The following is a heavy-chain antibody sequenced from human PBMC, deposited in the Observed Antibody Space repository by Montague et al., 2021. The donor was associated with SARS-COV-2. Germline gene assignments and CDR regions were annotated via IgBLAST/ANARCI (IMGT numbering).Heavy chain of an antibody. CDR3: AREAYYYDSSGYYGGGYYYYGMDV. D-gene: IGHD3-22*01. CDR1: GYSISSGYY. J-gene: IGHJ6*02. Sequence: SETLSLTCTVSGYSISSGYYWGWIRQPPGKGLEWIGGIYHSGSTYYNPSLKSRVTISVDTSKNQFSLKLSSVTAADTAVYYCAREAYYYDSSGYYGGGYYYYGMDVWGQGTTVTVSS. CDR2: IYHSGST. V-gene: IGHV4-38-2*02.